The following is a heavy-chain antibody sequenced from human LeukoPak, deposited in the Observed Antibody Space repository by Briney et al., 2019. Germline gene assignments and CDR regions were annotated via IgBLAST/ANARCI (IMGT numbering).Heavy chain of an antibody. J-gene: IGHJ2*01. Sequence: SETLSLTCAVYGGSFSGYYWSWIRQPPGKGLEWIGEINHSGSTNYNPSLKSRVTISVDTSKNQFSLKLSSVTAADTAVYYCARAASTAMVTSRPSWYFDLWGRGTLVTVSS. CDR2: INHSGST. D-gene: IGHD5-18*01. CDR1: GGSFSGYY. CDR3: ARAASTAMVTSRPSWYFDL. V-gene: IGHV4-34*01.